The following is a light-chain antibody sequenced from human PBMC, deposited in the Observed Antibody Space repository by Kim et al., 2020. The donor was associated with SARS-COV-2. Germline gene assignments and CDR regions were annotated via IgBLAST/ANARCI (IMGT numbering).Light chain of an antibody. J-gene: IGLJ1*01. Sequence: SYELTQPPSVSVAPGKTASITCGGNNIGTKSVHWYQQKPGQAPVLVIYHDSDRPSGIPERFSGSNSGNTATLTISRVEAGDEADYYCQVWDSSSDHYVFG. CDR2: HDS. V-gene: IGLV3-21*01. CDR3: QVWDSSSDHYV. CDR1: NIGTKS.